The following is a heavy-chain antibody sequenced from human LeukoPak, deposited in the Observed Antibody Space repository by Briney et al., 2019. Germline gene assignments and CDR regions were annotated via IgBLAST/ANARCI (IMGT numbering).Heavy chain of an antibody. CDR2: FYESGST. CDR1: GGSISSSSYY. CDR3: GRELDWLPTLDY. D-gene: IGHD3-9*01. Sequence: SETLSLTCTVSGGSISSSSYYWDWIRQPPGKGLEWIGNFYESGSTWYNPSLKSRVTISGDTSKNQFSLKLSSVTAADTAVYYCGRELDWLPTLDYWGQGTLVTVSS. V-gene: IGHV4-39*02. J-gene: IGHJ4*02.